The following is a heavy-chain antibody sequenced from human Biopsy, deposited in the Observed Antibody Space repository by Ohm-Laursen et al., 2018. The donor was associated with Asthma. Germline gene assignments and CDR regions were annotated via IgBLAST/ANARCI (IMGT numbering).Heavy chain of an antibody. CDR2: ISYDGSNK. J-gene: IGHJ4*02. CDR1: GFTFSSYG. CDR3: ASQSWWPEFWSGYYYFDY. Sequence: SLRLSRAASGFTFSSYGMHWVRQAPGKGLEWVAVISYDGSNKYYADSVKGRFTISRDNSKNTLYLQMNSLRAEDTAVYYCASQSWWPEFWSGYYYFDYWGQGTLVTVSS. V-gene: IGHV3-30*03. D-gene: IGHD3-3*01.